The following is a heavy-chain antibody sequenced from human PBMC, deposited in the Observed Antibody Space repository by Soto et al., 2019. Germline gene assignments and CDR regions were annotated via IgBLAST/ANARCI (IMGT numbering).Heavy chain of an antibody. CDR3: ARTLGYCSNTSCRYYYYGMDV. CDR1: GYSFTSYW. Sequence: GESLKISCKGSGYSFTSYWIGWVRQMPGKGLEWMGIIYPGDSDTRYSPSFQGQVTISADKSISTAYLQWSSLKASDTAMYYCARTLGYCSNTSCRYYYYGMDVWGQGTTVTVSS. J-gene: IGHJ6*02. D-gene: IGHD2-2*01. CDR2: IYPGDSDT. V-gene: IGHV5-51*01.